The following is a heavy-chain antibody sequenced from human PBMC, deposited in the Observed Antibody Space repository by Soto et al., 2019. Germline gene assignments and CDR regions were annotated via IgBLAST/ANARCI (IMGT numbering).Heavy chain of an antibody. D-gene: IGHD3-22*01. CDR3: AKDESNSNPLYYFDF. CDR2: MSRNGDNT. CDR1: GFTFSIYA. V-gene: IGHV3-23*01. Sequence: GGSLRLSCAASGFTFSIYAMTWARQAPGKGLEWVSSMSRNGDNTYYADSVKGRFTISRDNSKNTLYLQMNSLRAEDTAIYYCAKDESNSNPLYYFDFWGPGTLVTVSS. J-gene: IGHJ4*02.